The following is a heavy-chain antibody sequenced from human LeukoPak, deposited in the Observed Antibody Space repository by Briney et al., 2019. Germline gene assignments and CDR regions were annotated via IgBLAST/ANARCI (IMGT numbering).Heavy chain of an antibody. CDR2: IYSGGST. D-gene: IGHD5-18*01. Sequence: GGSLRLSCAASGFTFDDYAMHWVRQAPGKGLEWVSVIYSGGSTYYADSVKGRFTISRNNSKNTLYLQMNSLRAEDTAVYYCARAGYGYGYSYFDYWGQGTLVTVSS. CDR3: ARAGYGYGYSYFDY. J-gene: IGHJ4*02. V-gene: IGHV3-53*01. CDR1: GFTFDDYA.